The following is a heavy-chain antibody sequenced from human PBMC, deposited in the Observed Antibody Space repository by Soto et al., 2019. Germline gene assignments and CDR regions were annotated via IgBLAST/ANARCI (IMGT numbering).Heavy chain of an antibody. CDR1: GFTFSSYA. CDR3: AKVGPRYGDLNSGEQVGRWFDP. D-gene: IGHD4-17*01. CDR2: ISGSGGST. Sequence: PGGSLRLSCAASGFTFSSYAMSWVRQAPGKGLEWVSAISGSGGSTYYADSVKGRFTISRDNSKNTLYLQMNSLRAEDTAVYYCAKVGPRYGDLNSGEQVGRWFDPWGQGTLVTVSS. J-gene: IGHJ5*02. V-gene: IGHV3-23*01.